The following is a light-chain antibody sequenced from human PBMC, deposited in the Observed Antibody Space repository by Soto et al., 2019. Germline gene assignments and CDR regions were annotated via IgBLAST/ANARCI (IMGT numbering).Light chain of an antibody. CDR2: GTS. V-gene: IGKV3D-20*02. CDR1: QSVSSSS. CDR3: QQRSNWPTWT. Sequence: VLTQSPGTLSLSPGERATLSCRAIQSVSSSSLAWYQQRPGRAPRLLIYGTSSRATGIPARFSGSGSGTDFTLTISSLEPEDFAVYYCQQRSNWPTWTFGQGTKVDIK. J-gene: IGKJ1*01.